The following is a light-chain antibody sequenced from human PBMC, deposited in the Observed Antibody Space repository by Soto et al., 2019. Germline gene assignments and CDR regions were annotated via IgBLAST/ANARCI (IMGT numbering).Light chain of an antibody. Sequence: ETVMAQSPATLSVSPGEGATLSCRASQSARGNLAWYQQKPGQAPRLLIYGASTRASGIPTRFSGAGSGAEFTLTISSLQSEDSAVYFCQQYNDWPRTFGGGTRVEIK. V-gene: IGKV3D-15*01. CDR1: QSARGN. CDR2: GAS. CDR3: QQYNDWPRT. J-gene: IGKJ4*01.